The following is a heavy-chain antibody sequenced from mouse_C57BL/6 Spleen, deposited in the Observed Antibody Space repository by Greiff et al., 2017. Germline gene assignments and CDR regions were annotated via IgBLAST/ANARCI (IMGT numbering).Heavy chain of an antibody. CDR3: AKTAQATWGYAC. Sequence: VQLQQPGPELVKPGASVKLSCNASGYTFTSYWLHWVKQRLGQGLEWIGNINPSNGGTNYNEKFKSKTTLTVDKSTSTAYMQFSSLTSEDSAIYYCAKTAQATWGYACWGQGTLVTVSA. D-gene: IGHD3-2*02. V-gene: IGHV1-53*01. J-gene: IGHJ3*01. CDR2: INPSNGGT. CDR1: GYTFTSYW.